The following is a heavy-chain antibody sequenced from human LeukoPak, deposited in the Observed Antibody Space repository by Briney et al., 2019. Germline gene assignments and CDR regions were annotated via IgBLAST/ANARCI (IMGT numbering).Heavy chain of an antibody. Sequence: SETLSLTCTVSGGSISSSSYYWGWIRQPPGKGLEWIGSIYYSGSTYYNPSLKSRVTISVDTSKNQFSLKLSSVTAADTAVYYCARGGWRAEYFQHWGQGTLVTVSS. CDR3: ARGGWRAEYFQH. CDR1: GGSISSSSYY. J-gene: IGHJ1*01. CDR2: IYYSGST. V-gene: IGHV4-39*07.